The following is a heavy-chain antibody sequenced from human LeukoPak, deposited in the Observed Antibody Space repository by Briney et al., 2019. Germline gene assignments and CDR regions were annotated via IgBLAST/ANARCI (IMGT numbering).Heavy chain of an antibody. CDR3: ARDSYYGSGRDSHGMDV. CDR2: ISSSSSYI. D-gene: IGHD3-10*01. V-gene: IGHV3-21*01. J-gene: IGHJ6*02. CDR1: GFTFSSYS. Sequence: GGSLRLSCAASGFTFSSYSMNWVRQAPGKGLEWVSSISSSSSYIYYADSVKGRFTISRDNAKNSLYLQMNSLRAADTAVYYCARDSYYGSGRDSHGMDVWGQGTTVTVSS.